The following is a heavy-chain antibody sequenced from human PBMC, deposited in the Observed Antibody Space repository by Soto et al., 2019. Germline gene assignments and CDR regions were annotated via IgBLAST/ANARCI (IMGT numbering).Heavy chain of an antibody. J-gene: IGHJ6*01. V-gene: IGHV3-33*01. D-gene: IGHD3-16*02. CDR2: IWHDGTNE. CDR3: ARGLVTPSIGSVIHPVYGWDV. Sequence: QEQLVESGGGVVQPGRSLRLSCAASGFTFSRYGMHWVRQAPGKGLEWVAVIWHDGTNEDYVDSVKARFTISRDNSKKALYLQMNSCRVEDPAVYYCARGLVTPSIGSVIHPVYGWDVWGQGTRVTVSS. CDR1: GFTFSRYG.